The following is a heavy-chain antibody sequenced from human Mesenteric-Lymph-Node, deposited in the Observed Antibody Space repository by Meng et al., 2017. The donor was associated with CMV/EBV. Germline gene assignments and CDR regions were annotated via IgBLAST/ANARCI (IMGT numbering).Heavy chain of an antibody. CDR2: IIPIFGTA. CDR1: GGTFSNYA. CDR3: ARGGGGLWFGELWPPKNWFDP. J-gene: IGHJ5*02. Sequence: SVKVSCKASGGTFSNYAITWVRQAPGQGLEWMGGIIPIFGTANYAQKFQGRVTITTDKSTSTAYMELGSLRSEDTAVYYCARGGGGLWFGELWPPKNWFDPWGQGTLVTVSS. V-gene: IGHV1-69*05. D-gene: IGHD3-10*01.